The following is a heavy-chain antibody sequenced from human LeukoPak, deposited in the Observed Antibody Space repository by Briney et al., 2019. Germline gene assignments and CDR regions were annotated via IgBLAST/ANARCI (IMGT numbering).Heavy chain of an antibody. CDR1: GGSISSGDYY. D-gene: IGHD4-17*01. CDR2: IYYSGST. Sequence: SENPSLTCTVSGGSISSGDYYWSWIRQPPGKGLEWIGYIYYSGSTYYNPSLKSRVTISVDTSKNQFSLKLSSVTAADTAVYYCARVSYGDYELWGQGTLVTVSS. V-gene: IGHV4-30-4*01. CDR3: ARVSYGDYEL. J-gene: IGHJ4*02.